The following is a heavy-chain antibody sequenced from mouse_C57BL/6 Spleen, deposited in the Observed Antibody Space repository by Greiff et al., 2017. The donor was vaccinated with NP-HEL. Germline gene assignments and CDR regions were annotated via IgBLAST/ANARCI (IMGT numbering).Heavy chain of an antibody. Sequence: QVQLQQPGAELVKPGASVKLSCKASGYTFTSYWMHWVKQRPGQGLEWIGMIHPNSGSTNYNEKFKSKATLTVDKSSSTAYMQLSSLTSEYSAVYYCARLRYSSYYYAMDYWGQGTSVTVSS. CDR1: GYTFTSYW. D-gene: IGHD1-1*01. CDR3: ARLRYSSYYYAMDY. J-gene: IGHJ4*01. CDR2: IHPNSGST. V-gene: IGHV1-64*01.